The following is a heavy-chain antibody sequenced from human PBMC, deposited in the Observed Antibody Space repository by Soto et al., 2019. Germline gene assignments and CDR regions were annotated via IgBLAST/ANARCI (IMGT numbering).Heavy chain of an antibody. D-gene: IGHD3-10*01. Sequence: GGSLRLSCAASGFTFSSYAMHWVRQAPGKGLEWVAVISYDGSNKYYADSVKGRFTISRDNSKNTLYLQMNSLRAEDAAVYYCARGSSDPMANRGYFDYWGQGTLVTVSS. V-gene: IGHV3-30-3*01. J-gene: IGHJ4*02. CDR3: ARGSSDPMANRGYFDY. CDR1: GFTFSSYA. CDR2: ISYDGSNK.